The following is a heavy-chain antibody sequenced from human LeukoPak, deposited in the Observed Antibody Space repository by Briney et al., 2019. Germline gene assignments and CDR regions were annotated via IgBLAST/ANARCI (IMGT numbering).Heavy chain of an antibody. V-gene: IGHV3-30-3*01. CDR1: GFTFSSYA. Sequence: GRSLRLSCVASGFTFSSYAMHWVRQAPGKGLEWVAVISYDGSNKYYADSVKGRFTISRDNSKNTLYLQMNSLRAEDTAVYYCDGSGSASIWGQGTLVTVSS. CDR2: ISYDGSNK. D-gene: IGHD3-22*01. CDR3: DGSGSASI. J-gene: IGHJ4*02.